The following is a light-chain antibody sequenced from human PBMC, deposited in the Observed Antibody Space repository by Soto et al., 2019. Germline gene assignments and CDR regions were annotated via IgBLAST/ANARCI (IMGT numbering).Light chain of an antibody. Sequence: QSVLTQPPSVSGAPGQRVTISCTESSSNIGAGYDVHWYQQLPGTAPKLLIYGNSNRPSGVPDRFSGSKSGTSTSLAITGLKAEDEADYYCKSYDSSMSGPVVFGGGTKLTVL. CDR1: SSNIGAGYD. J-gene: IGLJ2*01. V-gene: IGLV1-40*01. CDR3: KSYDSSMSGPVV. CDR2: GNS.